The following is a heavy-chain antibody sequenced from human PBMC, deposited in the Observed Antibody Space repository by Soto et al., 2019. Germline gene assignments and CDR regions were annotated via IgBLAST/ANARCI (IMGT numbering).Heavy chain of an antibody. CDR1: GGTFSSYA. V-gene: IGHV1-69*06. CDR3: ASGGITIFGLPRPPRAMDV. Sequence: SVKVSCKASGGTFSSYAISWVRQAPGQGLEWMGGIIPIFGTATYAQKFQGRVTITADKSTSTAYMELSSLRSEDTAVYYCASGGITIFGLPRPPRAMDVWGQGTTVTVSS. D-gene: IGHD3-3*01. CDR2: IIPIFGTA. J-gene: IGHJ6*02.